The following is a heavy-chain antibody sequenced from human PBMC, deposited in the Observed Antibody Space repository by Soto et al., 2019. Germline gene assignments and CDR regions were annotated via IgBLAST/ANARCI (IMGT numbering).Heavy chain of an antibody. Sequence: RQSLKISCKGSGYSFTSYWIGWVRQMPGKGLEWMGIIYPGDSDTRYSPSFQGQVTISADKSISTAYLQWSSLKASDTRMYYCARTRNPAFILFAYWGQGALLTVSS. V-gene: IGHV5-51*01. CDR1: GYSFTSYW. CDR2: IYPGDSDT. D-gene: IGHD2-2*02. J-gene: IGHJ4*02. CDR3: ARTRNPAFILFAY.